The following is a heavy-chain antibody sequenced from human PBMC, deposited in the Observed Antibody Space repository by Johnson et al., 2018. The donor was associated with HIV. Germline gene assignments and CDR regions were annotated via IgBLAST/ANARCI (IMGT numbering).Heavy chain of an antibody. CDR3: AVVALPMYWYDAFDI. CDR2: ISYDGSTQ. D-gene: IGHD2-21*01. CDR1: GFTFSSYA. Sequence: QMQLVESGGGVVQPGRSLRLSCAASGFTFSSYAMHWVRQAPGKGLEWVAVISYDGSTQSYADSVKGRFTISRDNTKSSLYLQMNSLRAEDTAVYYCAVVALPMYWYDAFDIWGQGTMVTVSS. J-gene: IGHJ3*02. V-gene: IGHV3-30*04.